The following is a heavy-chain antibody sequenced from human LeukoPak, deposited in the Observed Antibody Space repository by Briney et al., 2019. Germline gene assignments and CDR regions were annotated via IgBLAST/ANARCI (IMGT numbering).Heavy chain of an antibody. CDR3: ARDLVPSQLPSG. Sequence: ASVKVSCKASGYTFTSNTITWVRQAPGQGLEWMGWINPNSGGTNYAQKFQGRVTMTRDTSISTAYMELSRLRSDDTAVYYCARDLVPSQLPSGWGQGTLVTVSS. CDR2: INPNSGGT. V-gene: IGHV1-2*02. D-gene: IGHD6-6*01. CDR1: GYTFTSNT. J-gene: IGHJ4*02.